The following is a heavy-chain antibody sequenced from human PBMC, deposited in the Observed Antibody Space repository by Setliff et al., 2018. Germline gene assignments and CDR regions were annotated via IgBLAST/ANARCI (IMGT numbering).Heavy chain of an antibody. CDR3: ARLMSEGTVVTPRDYWYFDL. J-gene: IGHJ2*01. CDR1: GYTFTSYG. CDR2: IIPIFGTA. D-gene: IGHD2-21*02. V-gene: IGHV1-69*05. Sequence: SVKVSCKASGYTFTSYGISWVRQAPGQGLEWMGGIIPIFGTANYAQKFQGRVTMTRDTSTSTAYMELSSQRSEDIDVYYCARLMSEGTVVTPRDYWYFDLWGRGTLVTVSS.